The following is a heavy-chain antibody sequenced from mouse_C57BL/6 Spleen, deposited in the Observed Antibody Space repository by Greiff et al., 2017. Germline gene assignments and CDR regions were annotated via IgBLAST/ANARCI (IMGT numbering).Heavy chain of an antibody. J-gene: IGHJ2*01. D-gene: IGHD1-1*01. CDR1: GYTFTSYW. CDR3: TRSITTVVATKDY. Sequence: EVRLQQSGTVLARPGASVKMSCKTSGYTFTSYWMHWVKQRPGQGLEWIGAIYPGNSDTSYNQKFKGKAKLTAVTSASTAYMELSSLTNEDSAVYYCTRSITTVVATKDYWGQGTTLTVSS. V-gene: IGHV1-5*01. CDR2: IYPGNSDT.